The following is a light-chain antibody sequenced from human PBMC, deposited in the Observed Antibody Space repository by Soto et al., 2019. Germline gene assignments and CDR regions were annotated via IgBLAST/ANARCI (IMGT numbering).Light chain of an antibody. J-gene: IGLJ2*01. CDR2: EVS. Sequence: QSALTQPPSASGSLGQSVTISCTATSSDVGAYNYVSWYQQRPGKAPKVIIYEVSKRPSGVPDRFSGSKSGNTASLTVSGLQAEDEADYYCSSYAATFLFGGGTKLT. V-gene: IGLV2-8*01. CDR3: SSYAATFL. CDR1: SSDVGAYNY.